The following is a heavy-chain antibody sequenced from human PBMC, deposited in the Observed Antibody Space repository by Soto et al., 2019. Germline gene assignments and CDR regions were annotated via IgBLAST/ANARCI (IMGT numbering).Heavy chain of an antibody. CDR1: GFSLSTAGVG. Sequence: SGPTLVNPTQTLTLTCSFSGFSLSTAGVGVGWIRQPPGKALEWLGVISWDDEKRYSPSMQSRLTITKDTSKKQVVLTMTNVGRVLRSKDYGAHRGAGYKNDDYWGQGTLVTVSS. V-gene: IGHV2-5*02. J-gene: IGHJ4*02. D-gene: IGHD5-12*01. CDR2: ISWDDEK. CDR3: AHRGAGYKNDDY.